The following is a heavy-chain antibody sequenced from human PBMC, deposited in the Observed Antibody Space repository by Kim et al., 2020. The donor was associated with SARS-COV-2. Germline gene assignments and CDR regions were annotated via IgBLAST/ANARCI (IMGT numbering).Heavy chain of an antibody. CDR3: ARVSLRRALRCFDWSLVTDAFDI. CDR1: GGSISSYY. J-gene: IGHJ3*02. CDR2: IYYSGST. D-gene: IGHD3-9*01. V-gene: IGHV4-59*01. Sequence: SETLSLTCTVSGGSISSYYWSWIRQPPGKGLEWIGYIYYSGSTNYNPSLKSRVTISVDTSKNQFSLKLSSVTAADTAVYYCARVSLRRALRCFDWSLVTDAFDIWGQGTMVTVSS.